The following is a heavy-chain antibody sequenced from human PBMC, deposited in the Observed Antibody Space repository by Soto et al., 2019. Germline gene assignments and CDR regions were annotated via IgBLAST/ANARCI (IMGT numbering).Heavy chain of an antibody. CDR1: GFTFSSYA. V-gene: IGHV3-23*01. D-gene: IGHD3-9*01. J-gene: IGHJ4*01. Sequence: EVQLLESGGGLVQPGGSLRLSCAASGFTFSSYAMSWVRQAPGKGLEWVSAISGSGGSTYYADSVKGRFTISRDNSKNTLYLQMNSLRAEDTAVYYCAKDLSVLRYFYWLLDFDYWGHGTLVTVSS. CDR2: ISGSGGST. CDR3: AKDLSVLRYFYWLLDFDY.